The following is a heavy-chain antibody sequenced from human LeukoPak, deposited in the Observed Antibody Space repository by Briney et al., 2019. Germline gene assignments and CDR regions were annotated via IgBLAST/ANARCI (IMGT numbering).Heavy chain of an antibody. Sequence: SETLSLTCTVSGGSISSYYWSWIRQPPGKGLEWIGYIYYSGSTNYNPSLKSRVTISVDTSKNQFSLKLSSVTAADTAVYYCARAQRVRQRVAVDYFDYWGQGTLVTVSS. D-gene: IGHD6-25*01. CDR2: IYYSGST. CDR3: ARAQRVRQRVAVDYFDY. V-gene: IGHV4-59*01. CDR1: GGSISSYY. J-gene: IGHJ4*02.